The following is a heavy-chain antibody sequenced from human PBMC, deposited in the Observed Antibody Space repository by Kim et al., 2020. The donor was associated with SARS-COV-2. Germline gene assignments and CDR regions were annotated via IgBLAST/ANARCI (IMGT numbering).Heavy chain of an antibody. V-gene: IGHV3-30*04. J-gene: IGHJ4*02. CDR3: ARDTYYYGSGSSPY. CDR2: ISYDGSNK. D-gene: IGHD3-10*01. CDR1: GFTFSSYA. Sequence: GGSLRLSCAASGFTFSSYAMHWVRQAPGKGLEWVAVISYDGSNKYYADSVKGRFTISRDNSKNTLYLQMNSLRAEDTAVYYCARDTYYYGSGSSPYWGQG.